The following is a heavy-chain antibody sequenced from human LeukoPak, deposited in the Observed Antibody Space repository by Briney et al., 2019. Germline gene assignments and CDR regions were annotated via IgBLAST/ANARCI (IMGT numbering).Heavy chain of an antibody. Sequence: GGSLRLSCAASGFTFSSYSMNWVRQAPGKGLEWVSSISSSSSYIYYADSVKGRFTISRDNAKNSLYLQMNSLRAEDTAVYYCAREPHCSSTSCSYDAFDIWGQGTMVTVSS. J-gene: IGHJ3*02. CDR1: GFTFSSYS. V-gene: IGHV3-21*01. CDR2: ISSSSSYI. D-gene: IGHD2-2*01. CDR3: AREPHCSSTSCSYDAFDI.